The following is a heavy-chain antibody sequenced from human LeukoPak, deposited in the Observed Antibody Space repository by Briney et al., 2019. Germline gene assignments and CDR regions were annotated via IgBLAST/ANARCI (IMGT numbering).Heavy chain of an antibody. J-gene: IGHJ4*02. CDR3: ERAPLYSSGWTNYFDY. CDR1: GGTFSSYA. Sequence: SVKVSCKASGGTFSSYAISWVRQAPGQGLEWMGGIIPIFGTANYAQKFQGRVTITADKSTSTAYMELSSLRSEDTAVYYCERAPLYSSGWTNYFDYWGQGTLVTVSS. D-gene: IGHD6-19*01. V-gene: IGHV1-69*06. CDR2: IIPIFGTA.